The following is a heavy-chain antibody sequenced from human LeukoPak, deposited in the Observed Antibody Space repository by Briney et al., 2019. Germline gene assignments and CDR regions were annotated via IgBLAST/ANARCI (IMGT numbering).Heavy chain of an antibody. J-gene: IGHJ3*02. CDR1: GFTFSSYS. Sequence: GGSLRLSCAASGFTFSSYSMNWVRQAPGKGLKWVSYISSSSSTIYYADSVKGRFTISRDNAKNSLYLQMNSLRAEDTAVYYCARDLSVTTVVTDAFDIWGQGTMVTVSS. V-gene: IGHV3-48*04. CDR3: ARDLSVTTVVTDAFDI. CDR2: ISSSSSTI. D-gene: IGHD4-23*01.